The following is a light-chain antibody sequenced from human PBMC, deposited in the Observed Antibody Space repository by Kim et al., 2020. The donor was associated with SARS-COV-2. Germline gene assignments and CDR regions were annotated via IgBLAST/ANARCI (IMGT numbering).Light chain of an antibody. V-gene: IGKV3-15*01. CDR3: QQYNSWYS. CDR1: QSVNSN. CDR2: GAS. J-gene: IGKJ2*03. Sequence: LSVSPAERVTLSCSASQSVNSNLAWYQHKPGQAPRLLIYGASYRLTGIPARFSGSGSGTQFNLTISSLRSEDFAVYYCQQYNSWYSFGQGTKLEI.